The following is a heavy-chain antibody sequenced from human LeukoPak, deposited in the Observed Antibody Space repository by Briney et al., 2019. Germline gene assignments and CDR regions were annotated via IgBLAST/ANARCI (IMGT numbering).Heavy chain of an antibody. CDR3: ARDHGSSF. CDR1: GGSFSGYH. V-gene: IGHV4-34*01. J-gene: IGHJ4*02. CDR2: INHSGTT. Sequence: SETLSLTCAVYGGSFSGYHWSWIRQSPGKGLEWIGEINHSGTTNYNPSLKSRVTISVDTSKNQFSLKLSSVTAADTAVYYCARDHGSSFWGQGTLVTVSS. D-gene: IGHD3-22*01.